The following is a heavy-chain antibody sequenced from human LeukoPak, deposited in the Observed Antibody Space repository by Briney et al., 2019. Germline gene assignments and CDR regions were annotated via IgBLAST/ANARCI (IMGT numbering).Heavy chain of an antibody. CDR2: ISYDGSNK. Sequence: GRSLRFSCAASGFTFSSYGMHWVRQAPGKGLEWVAVISYDGSNKYCADSVKGRFTISRDNSKNTLYLQMNSLRAEDTAVYYCAKDQTAFYDYVWGSYASASHPTFDYWGQGTLVTVSS. D-gene: IGHD3-16*01. CDR1: GFTFSSYG. J-gene: IGHJ4*02. CDR3: AKDQTAFYDYVWGSYASASHPTFDY. V-gene: IGHV3-30*18.